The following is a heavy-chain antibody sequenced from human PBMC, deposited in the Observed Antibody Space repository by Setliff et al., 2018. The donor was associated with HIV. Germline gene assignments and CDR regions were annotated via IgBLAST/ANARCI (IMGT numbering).Heavy chain of an antibody. CDR1: GGSISRGSYS. V-gene: IGHV4-39*01. D-gene: IGHD6-19*01. CDR2: ISYTGIT. Sequence: TLSLTCTVSGGSISRGSYSWGWIRQPPGEGLEWIGSISYTGITNYNPSLKSRVTISVDTSQNQFSLKLTSVTAADTAVYYCARLRQWLAFFDSWGQGTLVTVSS. CDR3: ARLRQWLAFFDS. J-gene: IGHJ4*02.